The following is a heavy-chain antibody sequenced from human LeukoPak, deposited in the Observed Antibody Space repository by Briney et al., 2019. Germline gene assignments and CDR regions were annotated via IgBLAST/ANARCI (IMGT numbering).Heavy chain of an antibody. Sequence: PSETLSLTCTVSGGSLSSYYWSWIRQPPGKGLEWIGYIYYSGSTNYNPSLKSRVTISVDTSKNQFSLKLSSVTAADTAVYYCASYDYGDLRHYYYMDVWGKGTTVTVSS. V-gene: IGHV4-59*08. CDR2: IYYSGST. J-gene: IGHJ6*03. CDR1: GGSLSSYY. CDR3: ASYDYGDLRHYYYMDV. D-gene: IGHD4-17*01.